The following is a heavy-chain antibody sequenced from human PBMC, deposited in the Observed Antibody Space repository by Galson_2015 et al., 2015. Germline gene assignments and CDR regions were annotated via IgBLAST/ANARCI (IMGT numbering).Heavy chain of an antibody. J-gene: IGHJ6*02. CDR2: ISGSGGST. CDR1: GFTFSSYA. CDR3: ATYLTVTTGSLSYYYYYGMDV. Sequence: SLRLSCAASGFTFSSYAMSWVRQAPGKGLEWVSAISGSGGSTYYADSVKGRFTISRDNSKNTLYLQMNSLRAEDTAVYYCATYLTVTTGSLSYYYYYGMDVWGQGTTVTVSS. V-gene: IGHV3-23*01. D-gene: IGHD4-11*01.